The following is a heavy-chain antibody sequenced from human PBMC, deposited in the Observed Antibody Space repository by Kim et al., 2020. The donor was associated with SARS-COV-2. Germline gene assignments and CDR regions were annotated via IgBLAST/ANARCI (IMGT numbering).Heavy chain of an antibody. D-gene: IGHD5-18*01. CDR2: ISSSGSTI. Sequence: GGSLRLSCAASGFTFSSYEMNWVRQAPGKGLEWVSYISSSGSTIYYADSVKGRFTISRDNAQNSLYLQMNSLRAEDTAVYYCARVRIQLWLRDPPHFDYWGRGTLLPVSS. CDR1: GFTFSSYE. J-gene: IGHJ4*02. CDR3: ARVRIQLWLRDPPHFDY. V-gene: IGHV3-48*03.